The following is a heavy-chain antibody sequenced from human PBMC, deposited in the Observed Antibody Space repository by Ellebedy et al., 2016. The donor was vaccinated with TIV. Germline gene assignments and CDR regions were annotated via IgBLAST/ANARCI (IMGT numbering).Heavy chain of an antibody. CDR3: ARRVRYYDSSGYSNYYFDY. V-gene: IGHV5-51*01. Sequence: GESLKISCKGSGYSFTNYWIGWVRQMPGKGLEWMGIIYPGDSDTRYSPSFQGQVTISADKSISTAYLQWSSLKASDTAMYYCARRVRYYDSSGYSNYYFDYWGQGTLVTVSS. J-gene: IGHJ4*02. D-gene: IGHD3-22*01. CDR1: GYSFTNYW. CDR2: IYPGDSDT.